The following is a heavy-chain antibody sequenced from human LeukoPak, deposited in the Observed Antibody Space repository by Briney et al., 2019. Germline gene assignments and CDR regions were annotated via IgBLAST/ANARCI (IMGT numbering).Heavy chain of an antibody. D-gene: IGHD5-12*01. CDR1: GGTFSSYA. Sequence: SVKVSCKASGGTFSSYAISWVRQAPGQGLEWMGRIIPILGIANYAQKFQGRVTITADKSTSTAYMELSSLRSEDTAAYYCASGVWWLPKILYYYYYMDVWGKGTTVTVSS. V-gene: IGHV1-69*04. CDR3: ASGVWWLPKILYYYYYMDV. CDR2: IIPILGIA. J-gene: IGHJ6*03.